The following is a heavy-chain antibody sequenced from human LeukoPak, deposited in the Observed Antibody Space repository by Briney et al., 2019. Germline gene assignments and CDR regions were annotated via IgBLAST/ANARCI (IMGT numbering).Heavy chain of an antibody. J-gene: IGHJ4*02. V-gene: IGHV4-34*09. CDR3: ARLYGDYVYFDY. Sequence: SETLSLTCAVYGGSFSGYYWSWIRQPPGKGLEWIGYIYYSGSTNYNPSLKSRVTISVDTSKNQFSLKLSSVTAADTAVYYCARLYGDYVYFDYWGQGTLVTVSS. CDR2: IYYSGST. CDR1: GGSFSGYY. D-gene: IGHD4-17*01.